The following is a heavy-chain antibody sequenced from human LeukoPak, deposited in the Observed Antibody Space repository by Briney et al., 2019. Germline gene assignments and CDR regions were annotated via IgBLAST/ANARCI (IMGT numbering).Heavy chain of an antibody. J-gene: IGHJ3*02. CDR2: INPSGGST. D-gene: IGHD4-17*01. V-gene: IGHV1-46*01. Sequence: GASVKVSCKASGYTFTSYYMHWVRQAPGQGLEWMGIINPSGGSTSYAQKFQGRVTMTRDMSTSTVYMELSSLRSEDTAVYYCASTQKDYGDYADAFDIWGQGTMVTVSS. CDR1: GYTFTSYY. CDR3: ASTQKDYGDYADAFDI.